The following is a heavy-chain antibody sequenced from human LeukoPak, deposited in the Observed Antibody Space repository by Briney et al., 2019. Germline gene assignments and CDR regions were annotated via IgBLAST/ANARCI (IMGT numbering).Heavy chain of an antibody. CDR2: IYYSGST. Sequence: SETLSLTCTVSGGSISSSSYYWGWIRQRPGMGLEWIGSIYYSGSTYYNPSLKSRVTISVDTSKNQFSLKLSSVTAADTAVYYCAIRRWCRIDYWGQGTLVTVSS. CDR3: AIRRWCRIDY. J-gene: IGHJ4*02. CDR1: GGSISSSSYY. D-gene: IGHD2-8*02. V-gene: IGHV4-39*07.